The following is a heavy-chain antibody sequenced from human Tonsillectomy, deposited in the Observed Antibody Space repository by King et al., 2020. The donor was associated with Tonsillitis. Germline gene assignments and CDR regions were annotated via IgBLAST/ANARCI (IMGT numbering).Heavy chain of an antibody. D-gene: IGHD6-6*01. Sequence: QLQESGPGLVKPSETLSLTCTVSGSSISSGYYWGWIRQPPGKGLEWIGSIYHSGSTYYNPSLKSRVTISVDTSKNQFSLKRSSVTAADPAVYYCARVSIAPLGPQPIWFDPGGQGALVTVSS. J-gene: IGHJ5*02. CDR1: GSSISSGYY. CDR2: IYHSGST. V-gene: IGHV4-38-2*02. CDR3: ARVSIAPLGPQPIWFDP.